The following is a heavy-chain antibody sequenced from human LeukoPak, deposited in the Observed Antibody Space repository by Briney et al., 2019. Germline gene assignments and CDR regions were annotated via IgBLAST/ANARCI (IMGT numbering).Heavy chain of an antibody. CDR1: GGSFSGYY. Sequence: SETLSLTCAVYGGSFSGYYWSWIRQPPGKGLEWIGEINHSGSTNYNLSLKSRVTISVDTSKNQFSLKLSSVTAADTAVYYCARPSGVYAFFNYWGQGTLVTVSS. CDR2: INHSGST. J-gene: IGHJ4*02. CDR3: ARPSGVYAFFNY. D-gene: IGHD2-8*01. V-gene: IGHV4-34*01.